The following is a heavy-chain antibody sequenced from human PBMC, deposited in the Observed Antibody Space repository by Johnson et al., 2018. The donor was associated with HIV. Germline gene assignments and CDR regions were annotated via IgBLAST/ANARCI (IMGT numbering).Heavy chain of an antibody. J-gene: IGHJ3*02. CDR1: GFTFSSYA. Sequence: QVQLVESGGGVVQPGRSLRLSCAASGFTFSSYAMHWVRQAPGKGLEWVAVISYDGSNKYYADSVKGRFTISRDNSKNTLYLQMNSLRAEDTAVYYCARDGDEFGDGYNPTEIWA. CDR2: ISYDGSNK. V-gene: IGHV3-30-3*01. CDR3: ARDGDEFGDGYNPTEI. D-gene: IGHD5-24*01.